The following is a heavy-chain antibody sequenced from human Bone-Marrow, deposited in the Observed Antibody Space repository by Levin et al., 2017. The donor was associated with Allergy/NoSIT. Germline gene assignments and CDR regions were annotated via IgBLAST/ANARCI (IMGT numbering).Heavy chain of an antibody. V-gene: IGHV3-23*01. J-gene: IGHJ4*02. CDR3: AEVGHSSGWSVSYFFDF. CDR2: ISAPGSNT. D-gene: IGHD6-19*01. CDR1: GFTFSRFA. Sequence: GGSLRLSCAASGFTFSRFAMSWVRQAPGKGLEWVSAISAPGSNTFYADSVKGRFTISRDNSNNTLELQMTSLRADDTAVYYCAEVGHSSGWSVSYFFDFWGLGAQVTVSS.